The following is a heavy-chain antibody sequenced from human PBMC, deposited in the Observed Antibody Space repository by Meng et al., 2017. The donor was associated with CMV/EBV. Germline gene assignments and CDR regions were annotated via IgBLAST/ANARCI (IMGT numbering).Heavy chain of an antibody. D-gene: IGHD2-2*01. J-gene: IGHJ5*02. V-gene: IGHV3-53*01. Sequence: GESLKISCAASGFTVRSNYMSWVRQAPGKGLEWVSVIYSGGSTYYADSVKGRFTISRDNSKNTLYLQMNSLRAEDTAVYYCARDGCSSTSCYGWFDPWGQGTLVTVSS. CDR1: GFTVRSNY. CDR3: ARDGCSSTSCYGWFDP. CDR2: IYSGGST.